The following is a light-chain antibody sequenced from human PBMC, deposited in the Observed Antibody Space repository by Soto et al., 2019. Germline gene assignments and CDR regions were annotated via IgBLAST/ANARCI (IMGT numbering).Light chain of an antibody. V-gene: IGKV1-39*01. Sequence: EIQRTQSPSSMSTSVGHRITITCGASQSISRYLNWYQQKPGKAPKLLIYAASSLQSGVPSRFSGSGSGTDGTITISSLQPEDGATYYCQQSYSTTLTFGGGTKVDIK. CDR3: QQSYSTTLT. J-gene: IGKJ4*01. CDR2: AAS. CDR1: QSISRY.